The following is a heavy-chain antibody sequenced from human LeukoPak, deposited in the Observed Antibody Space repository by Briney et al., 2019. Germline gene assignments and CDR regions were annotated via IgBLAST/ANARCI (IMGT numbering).Heavy chain of an antibody. D-gene: IGHD4-17*01. CDR3: ARGHTAVTRHFDF. CDR2: INPTGDST. V-gene: IGHV1-46*01. CDR1: GYTFTSYY. J-gene: IGHJ4*02. Sequence: ASVKVSCKASGYTFTSYYMHWVRQAPGQGLEWMGLINPTGDSTGYAQKFQGRVTMTRNTSISTAYMELSSLRSEDTAVYYCARGHTAVTRHFDFWGQGTLVTVSS.